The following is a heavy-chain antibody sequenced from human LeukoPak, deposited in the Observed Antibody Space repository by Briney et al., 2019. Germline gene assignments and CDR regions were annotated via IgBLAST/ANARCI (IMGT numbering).Heavy chain of an antibody. V-gene: IGHV3-30*01. CDR1: GFTFSSYA. J-gene: IGHJ4*02. CDR2: ISYDGSNK. CDR3: AREPPGVAARPQRYFDY. Sequence: PGGSLRLSCAASGFTFSSYAMRWVRQAPGKGLEWVAVISYDGSNKYYADSVKGRFTISRDNSKNTLYLQMNSLRAEDTAVYYCAREPPGVAARPQRYFDYWGQGTLVTVSS. D-gene: IGHD6-6*01.